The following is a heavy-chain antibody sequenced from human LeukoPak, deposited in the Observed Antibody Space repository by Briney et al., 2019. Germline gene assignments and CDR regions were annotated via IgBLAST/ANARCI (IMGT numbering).Heavy chain of an antibody. J-gene: IGHJ4*02. CDR1: GFTLSNAW. V-gene: IGHV3-15*01. D-gene: IGHD5-18*01. CDR3: TWGYSYGFDY. CDR2: IKSKTDGGTT. Sequence: GGSLRLSCAPSGFTLSNAWMSWVRQAPGKRLECVGRIKSKTDGGTTDYAAPVKGRFTISRDDSKNTLYLQMNSLKTEDTAVYYCTWGYSYGFDYWGQGTLVTVSS.